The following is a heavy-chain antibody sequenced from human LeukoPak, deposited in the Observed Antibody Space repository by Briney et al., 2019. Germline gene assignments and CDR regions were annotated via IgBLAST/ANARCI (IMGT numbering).Heavy chain of an antibody. Sequence: GASVKVSCKASGYTFTGYYMHWVRQAPGQGLEWMGWINPNSGGTNYAQKFQGRVTMTRDTSISTAYMELSRLRSDDTAVYYCARFSVSEQQNFDYWGQGTLVTASS. V-gene: IGHV1-2*02. CDR1: GYTFTGYY. D-gene: IGHD6-13*01. CDR2: INPNSGGT. J-gene: IGHJ4*02. CDR3: ARFSVSEQQNFDY.